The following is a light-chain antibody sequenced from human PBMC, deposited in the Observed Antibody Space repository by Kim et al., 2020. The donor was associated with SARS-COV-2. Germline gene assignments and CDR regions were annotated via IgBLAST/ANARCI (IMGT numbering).Light chain of an antibody. J-gene: IGKJ2*01. V-gene: IGKV1-33*01. Sequence: SASVGDSVTITCQASQGIGDNLSWFHQKPGKAPKLLIYDASNLETGVPSRFSGSGSGTDFTFTITSLQPEDFATYFCQQYDTLPYTFGQGTKLEI. CDR2: DAS. CDR3: QQYDTLPYT. CDR1: QGIGDN.